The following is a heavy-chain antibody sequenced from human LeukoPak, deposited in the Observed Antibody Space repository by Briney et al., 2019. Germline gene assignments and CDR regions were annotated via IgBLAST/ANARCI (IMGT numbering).Heavy chain of an antibody. CDR2: IIPIFGTA. CDR3: ASQRGFGELNFQRYSYSSMDV. J-gene: IGHJ6*03. Sequence: ASVKVSCKASGGTFSCYAISWVRQAPGQGLEWMGGIIPIFGTANYAQKFQGRVTITTDESTSTAYMELSSLRSEDTAVYYCASQRGFGELNFQRYSYSSMDVGAKGTTVTVSS. CDR1: GGTFSCYA. D-gene: IGHD3-10*01. V-gene: IGHV1-69*05.